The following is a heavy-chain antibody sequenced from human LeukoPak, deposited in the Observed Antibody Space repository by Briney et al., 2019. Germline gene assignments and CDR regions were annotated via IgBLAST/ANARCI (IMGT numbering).Heavy chain of an antibody. V-gene: IGHV3-23*01. CDR3: AKDPYGDYVPFDY. CDR1: RFTFSSYA. J-gene: IGHJ4*02. Sequence: GGSLRLSCAASRFTFSSYAMSWVRQAPGKGLEWVSAISGSGGSTYYADSVKGRFTISRDNSKNTLYLQMNSLRAEDTAVYYCAKDPYGDYVPFDYWGQGTLVTVSS. CDR2: ISGSGGST. D-gene: IGHD4-17*01.